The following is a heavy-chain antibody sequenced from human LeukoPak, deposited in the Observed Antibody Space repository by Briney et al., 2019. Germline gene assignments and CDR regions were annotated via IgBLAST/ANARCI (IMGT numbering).Heavy chain of an antibody. CDR2: IIPIFGTA. CDR1: GGTFSSYA. J-gene: IGHJ6*03. V-gene: IGHV1-69*05. D-gene: IGHD1-7*01. CDR3: ARVRLFVTGTTDYYYYYMDV. Sequence: SVKVSCKASGGTFSSYAISWVRQAPGQGLEWMGGIIPIFGTANYAQKFQGRVTITTDESTSTAYMELSSLRSEDTAVYYCARVRLFVTGTTDYYYYYMDVWGKGTTVTVSS.